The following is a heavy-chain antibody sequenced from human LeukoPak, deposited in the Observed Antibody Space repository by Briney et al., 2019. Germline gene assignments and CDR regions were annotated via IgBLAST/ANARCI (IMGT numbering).Heavy chain of an antibody. CDR1: GGSFSSGSYY. Sequence: SETLSLTCTVSGGSFSSGSYYWSWIRQPPGKGLEWIGYIYYSGSTNYNPSLKSRVTISVDTSKNQFSLKLSSVTAADTAVYYCARDRIAAAGTGPRPYYFDYWGQGTLVTVSS. J-gene: IGHJ4*02. CDR3: ARDRIAAAGTGPRPYYFDY. CDR2: IYYSGST. V-gene: IGHV4-61*01. D-gene: IGHD6-13*01.